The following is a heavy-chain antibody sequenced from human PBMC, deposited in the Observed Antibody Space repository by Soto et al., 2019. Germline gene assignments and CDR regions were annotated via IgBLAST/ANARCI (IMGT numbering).Heavy chain of an antibody. V-gene: IGHV1-8*01. CDR1: GYTFTSYD. CDR3: ARTVVITIFGVVIRVSHYYGMDV. Sequence: QVQLVQSGAEVKKPGASVKVSCKASGYTFTSYDINWVRQATGQGLEWMGWMNPNSGNTGYAQKFQGRVTMTRNTSIRTXXMXLXXLRSEDTAVYYCARTVVITIFGVVIRVSHYYGMDVWGQGTTVTVSS. J-gene: IGHJ6*02. D-gene: IGHD3-3*01. CDR2: MNPNSGNT.